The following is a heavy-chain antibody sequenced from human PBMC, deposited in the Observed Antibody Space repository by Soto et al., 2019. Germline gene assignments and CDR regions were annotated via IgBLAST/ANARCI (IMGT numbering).Heavy chain of an antibody. CDR2: IYHSGST. Sequence: PSETLSLTCAVSGYSISSGYYWGWIRQPPGKGLEWIGSIYHSGSTYYNPSLKSRVTISVDTSKNQFSLKLSSVTAADTAVYYCERAEAFGDYESWGQGDLVTVSS. CDR3: ERAEAFGDYES. CDR1: GYSISSGYY. J-gene: IGHJ5*02. D-gene: IGHD4-17*01. V-gene: IGHV4-38-2*01.